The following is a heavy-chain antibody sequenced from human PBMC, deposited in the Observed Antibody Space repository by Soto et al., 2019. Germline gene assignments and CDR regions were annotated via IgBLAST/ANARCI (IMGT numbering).Heavy chain of an antibody. CDR3: ATGITMVRGAPHYWFDP. Sequence: LSLTCAVYGGSFSGYYWSWIRQPPGKGLEWIGEINHSGSTNYNPSLKSRVTISVDTSKNQFSLKLSSVTAADTAVYYCATGITMVRGAPHYWFDPWGQGTLVTVSS. CDR2: INHSGST. V-gene: IGHV4-34*01. CDR1: GGSFSGYY. D-gene: IGHD3-10*01. J-gene: IGHJ5*02.